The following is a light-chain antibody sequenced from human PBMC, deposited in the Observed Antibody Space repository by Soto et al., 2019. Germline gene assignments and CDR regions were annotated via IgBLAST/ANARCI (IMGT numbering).Light chain of an antibody. J-gene: IGLJ2*01. CDR2: LNSDGSH. V-gene: IGLV4-69*01. CDR1: SGQSSYA. CDR3: QTWGTGIRV. Sequence: QLVLTQSPSASASVGASVKHTCTLSSGQSSYAIAWHQQQPEKGPRYLMKLNSDGSHSKGDGIPDRFSGSSSGAERYLTISSLQSEDEADYYCQTWGTGIRVFGGGTKVTVL.